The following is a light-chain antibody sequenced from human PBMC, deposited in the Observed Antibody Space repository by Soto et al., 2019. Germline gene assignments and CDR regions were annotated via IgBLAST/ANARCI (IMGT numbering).Light chain of an antibody. V-gene: IGKV1-5*01. Sequence: DIQMTQSPSILSASVGDRVAITCRASESISNWLAWYQQKPGKAPKVLIYDASRLQSGVPERFSGSGSETEFTLTINSLRADDIATYYCQQYKSYSYTFGPGTNLEI. CDR1: ESISNW. CDR2: DAS. CDR3: QQYKSYSYT. J-gene: IGKJ2*01.